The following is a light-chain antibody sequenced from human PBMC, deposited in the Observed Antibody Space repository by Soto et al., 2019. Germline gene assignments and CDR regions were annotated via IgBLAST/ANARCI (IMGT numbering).Light chain of an antibody. CDR3: QQYDSYST. V-gene: IGKV1-5*03. Sequence: DIQMTQSPSTLSASVGDRVTITCRASQSISNWLAWYQQKPGKAPNLLIYKASSLESGVPLRFSGSGSGTEFTLTISSLQPDDFATYYCQQYDSYSTFGQGTKLEIK. CDR1: QSISNW. CDR2: KAS. J-gene: IGKJ2*01.